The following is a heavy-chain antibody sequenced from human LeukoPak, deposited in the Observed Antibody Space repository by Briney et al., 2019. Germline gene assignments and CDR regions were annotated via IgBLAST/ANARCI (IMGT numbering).Heavy chain of an antibody. CDR3: ARGVRYSSGWYGEYYFDY. CDR2: IYYRGGT. V-gene: IGHV4-39*01. Sequence: PSETLSLTCTVSGGPISSSSNYWGWIRQPPGKGLEWIGGIYYRGGTYYSPSLKSRVTISVDTSKNQFSLRLSSVTASDTAVYHCARGVRYSSGWYGEYYFDYWGQGTLVTVSS. CDR1: GGPISSSSNY. D-gene: IGHD6-19*01. J-gene: IGHJ4*02.